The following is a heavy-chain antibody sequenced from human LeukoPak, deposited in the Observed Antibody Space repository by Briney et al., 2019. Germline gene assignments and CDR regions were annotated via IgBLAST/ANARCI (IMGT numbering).Heavy chain of an antibody. V-gene: IGHV3-30-3*01. D-gene: IGHD2-2*01. CDR2: ISYDGSNK. CDR1: GFSFSNYA. CDR3: ARDIVVVPAAMSRWFDP. Sequence: GGSLRLSCAASGFSFSNYAMTWVRQAPGKGLEWVAVISYDGSNKYYADSVKGRFTISRDNSKNTLYLQMNSLRAEDTAVYYCARDIVVVPAAMSRWFDPWGQGTLVTVSS. J-gene: IGHJ5*02.